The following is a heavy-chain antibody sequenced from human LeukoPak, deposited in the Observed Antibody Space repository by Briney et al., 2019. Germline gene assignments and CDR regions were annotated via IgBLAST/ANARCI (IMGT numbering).Heavy chain of an antibody. V-gene: IGHV3-21*01. CDR1: GVTFSGYS. CDR2: ISSSTSYV. Sequence: GGSLRLSCVGSGVTFSGYSMNWVRRAPGKGLEWVSAISSSTSYVHYADPVRGRFTISRDNAKSSVSLQMNSLSAEDTAVYYCATDPWQGRGLLDYWGQGTLVTVSS. CDR3: ATDPWQGRGLLDY. J-gene: IGHJ4*02. D-gene: IGHD3-10*01.